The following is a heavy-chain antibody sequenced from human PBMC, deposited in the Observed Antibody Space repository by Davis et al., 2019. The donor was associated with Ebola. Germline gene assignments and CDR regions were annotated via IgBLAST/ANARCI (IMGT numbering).Heavy chain of an antibody. J-gene: IGHJ4*02. V-gene: IGHV1-46*01. CDR3: ARDSSGVVGANDFDY. CDR2: INPSGGST. Sequence: GGSLRLSCAASGFTFTSYYMHWVRQAPGQGLEWMGIINPSGGSTSYAQKFQGRVTMTRNTSINTAYMELSSLRSEDTAVYFCARDSSGVVGANDFDYWGQGTLVTVSS. D-gene: IGHD1-26*01. CDR1: GFTFTSYY.